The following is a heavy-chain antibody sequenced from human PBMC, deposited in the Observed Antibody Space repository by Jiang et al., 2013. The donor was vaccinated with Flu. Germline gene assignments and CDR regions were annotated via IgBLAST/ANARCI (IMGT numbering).Heavy chain of an antibody. CDR1: GGSISSGAYY. CDR3: ARGRGYSGFEPHFFDY. Sequence: KPSQTLSLTCTVSGGSISSGAYYWSWIRQSPGRAWSGLGTFHYSGSTYYNASLKSRVTISVDTSKNQFSLKLTSVTAADTAVYYCARGRGYSGFEPHFFDYWGQGTPGHRLL. CDR2: FHYSGST. D-gene: IGHD5-12*01. J-gene: IGHJ4*02. V-gene: IGHV4-31*03.